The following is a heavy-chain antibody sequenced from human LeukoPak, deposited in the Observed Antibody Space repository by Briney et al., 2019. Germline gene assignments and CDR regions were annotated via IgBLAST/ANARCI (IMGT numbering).Heavy chain of an antibody. Sequence: SETLSLTCTVSGGSISSYYWSWIRQPPGKGLEWIGRIYTSGSTNYNPSLKSRVTMSVDTSKNQFSLKLSSVTAADTAVYYCARVRLLWFGELPQYYFDYWGQGTLVTVSS. CDR1: GGSISSYY. D-gene: IGHD3-10*01. CDR2: IYTSGST. V-gene: IGHV4-4*07. CDR3: ARVRLLWFGELPQYYFDY. J-gene: IGHJ4*02.